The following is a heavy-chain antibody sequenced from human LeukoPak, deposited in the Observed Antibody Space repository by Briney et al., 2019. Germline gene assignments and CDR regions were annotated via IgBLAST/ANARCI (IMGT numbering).Heavy chain of an antibody. D-gene: IGHD4-23*01. J-gene: IGHJ3*02. V-gene: IGHV1-69*13. CDR2: IIPIFGTA. CDR3: ARDRRDGGNPRDAFDI. CDR1: GGTFSSYA. Sequence: ASVKVSCKASGGTFSSYAISWVRQAPGQGLEWMGGIIPIFGTANYAQKFQGRVTITADESTSTAYMELSSLRSEDTAVYYCARDRRDGGNPRDAFDIWGQGTMVTVSS.